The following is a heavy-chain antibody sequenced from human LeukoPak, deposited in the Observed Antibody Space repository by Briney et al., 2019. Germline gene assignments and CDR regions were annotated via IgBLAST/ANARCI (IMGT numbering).Heavy chain of an antibody. CDR1: GGSISTSSHY. D-gene: IGHD1/OR15-1a*01. CDR3: ARRTGTAGGNHFDY. V-gene: IGHV4-39*01. J-gene: IGHJ4*02. CDR2: GYYSGST. Sequence: SETLSLTCTVSGGSISTSSHYWGWIRQPPGKGLEWIGSGYYSGSTHYSPSLKSRVTMSVDTSKNQFSLNLSSMTAADTAVYYCARRTGTAGGNHFDYWGQGTLVTVSS.